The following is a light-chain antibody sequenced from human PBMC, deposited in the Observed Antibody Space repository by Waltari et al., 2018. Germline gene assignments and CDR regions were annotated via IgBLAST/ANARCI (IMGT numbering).Light chain of an antibody. J-gene: IGKJ1*01. V-gene: IGKV3D-15*01. CDR1: QSLTRST. Sequence: DMVMPQSPATLSLFPGEAATLSCRASQSLTRSTMAWFQQKPGQPPRLLIYGTSTRDTGIPDRFSGSGSGTDFSLTISGLQPEDFATYYCQQYDYWPWTFGQGTRVE. CDR3: QQYDYWPWT. CDR2: GTS.